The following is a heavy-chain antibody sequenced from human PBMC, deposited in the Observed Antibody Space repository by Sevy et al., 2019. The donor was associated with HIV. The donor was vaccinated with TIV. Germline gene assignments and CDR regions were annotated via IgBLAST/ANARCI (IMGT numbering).Heavy chain of an antibody. CDR2: IRYDGSNK. CDR3: AKGAMVQGGLEYFQH. D-gene: IGHD3-10*01. J-gene: IGHJ1*01. V-gene: IGHV3-30*02. Sequence: GSLRLSCAASGFTFSSYGMHWVRQAPGKGLEWVAFIRYDGSNKYYADSVKGRFTISRDNSKNTLYLQMNSLRAEDTAVYYCAKGAMVQGGLEYFQHWGQGTLVTVSS. CDR1: GFTFSSYG.